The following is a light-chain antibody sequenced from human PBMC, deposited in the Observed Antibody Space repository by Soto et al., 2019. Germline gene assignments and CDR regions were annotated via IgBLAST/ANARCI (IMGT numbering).Light chain of an antibody. CDR1: SSDVGGYNY. V-gene: IGLV2-14*01. CDR2: EII. Sequence: QSALTQPASVSGSPGQSITISCTGTSSDVGGYNYVSWYQQHPGKVPKLMISEIIDRPSGVSDRFSGSKSGNTASLTISELQAEDEADYYCSSWTPSNTLVFGTGTKVTVL. CDR3: SSWTPSNTLV. J-gene: IGLJ1*01.